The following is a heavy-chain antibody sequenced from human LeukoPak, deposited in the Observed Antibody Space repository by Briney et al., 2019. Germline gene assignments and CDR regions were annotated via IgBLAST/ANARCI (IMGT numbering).Heavy chain of an antibody. V-gene: IGHV1-69*05. CDR1: GGTFSSYA. Sequence: PVKVSCKASGGTFSSYAISWVRQAPGQGLEWMGGIIPIFGTANYAQKFQGRVTITTDESTSTAYMELSSLRSEDTAVYYCARVKYYYDSSGFDPWGQGTLVTVSS. CDR2: IIPIFGTA. J-gene: IGHJ5*02. D-gene: IGHD3-22*01. CDR3: ARVKYYYDSSGFDP.